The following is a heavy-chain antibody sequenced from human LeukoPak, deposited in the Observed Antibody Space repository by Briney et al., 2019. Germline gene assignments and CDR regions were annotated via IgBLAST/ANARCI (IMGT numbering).Heavy chain of an antibody. CDR3: ARGKGPPSIVVVPAASYYYYMDV. Sequence: ASVKVSCKASGGTFSSYAISWVRQAPGQGLEWMGGIIPLVGATNYAQKFQGRVTITADESTGTAYMALSSLRSEDTAVYCCARGKGPPSIVVVPAASYYYYMDVWGKGTTVTVS. V-gene: IGHV1-69*13. D-gene: IGHD2-2*01. CDR2: IIPLVGAT. J-gene: IGHJ6*03. CDR1: GGTFSSYA.